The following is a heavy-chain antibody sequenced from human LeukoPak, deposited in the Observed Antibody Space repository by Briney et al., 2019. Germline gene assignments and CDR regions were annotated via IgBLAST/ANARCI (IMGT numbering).Heavy chain of an antibody. CDR3: ARSYHYGGAAFAFDI. V-gene: IGHV1-3*03. Sequence: GASVKVSCKASGYTFTTYTMHWVRQAPGQRLEWMGWINADTGNTKCSQEFQGRLTITRDTSASTVYMDLSSLKSEDTAVYFCARSYHYGGAAFAFDIWGQGTMVTVSS. J-gene: IGHJ3*02. CDR2: INADTGNT. D-gene: IGHD3-10*01. CDR1: GYTFTTYT.